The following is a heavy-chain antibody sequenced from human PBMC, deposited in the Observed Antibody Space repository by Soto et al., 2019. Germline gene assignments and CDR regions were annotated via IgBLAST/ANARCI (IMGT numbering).Heavy chain of an antibody. CDR1: GFTFSSYS. J-gene: IGHJ4*02. CDR3: ARVIIAFGGVLDY. CDR2: ISSSSSYI. V-gene: IGHV3-21*01. D-gene: IGHD3-16*01. Sequence: PGGSLRLSCAASGFTFSSYSMNWVRQAPGKGLEWVSSISSSSSYIYYADSVKGRFTISRDNAKNSLYLQMNSLRAEDTAVYYCARVIIAFGGVLDYWGQGTLVTVSS.